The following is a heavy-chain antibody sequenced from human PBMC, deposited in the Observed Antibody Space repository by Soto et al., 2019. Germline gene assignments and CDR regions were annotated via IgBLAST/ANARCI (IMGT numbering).Heavy chain of an antibody. CDR3: ARSWSGYPANY. V-gene: IGHV4-34*01. CDR2: INHSGST. J-gene: IGHJ4*02. D-gene: IGHD3-3*01. CDR1: GGSFSGYY. Sequence: QVQLQQWGAGLLKPSETLSLTCAVYGGSFSGYYWSWIRQPPGKGLEWIGEINHSGSTNYNPSLKSRVTISVDTSKNQFSLKLSSVTAADTAVYYCARSWSGYPANYWGQGTLVTVSS.